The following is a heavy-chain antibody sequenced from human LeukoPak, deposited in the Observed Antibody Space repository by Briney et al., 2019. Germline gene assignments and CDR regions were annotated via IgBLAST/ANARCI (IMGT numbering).Heavy chain of an antibody. J-gene: IGHJ6*03. CDR3: ARLKRRIGVAAIPYYYYYMDV. D-gene: IGHD6-19*01. Sequence: LETLSLTCTVSGDSISSNNYCWGWIRQPPGKGLEWIGSMDHTGDTYYNPSLKGRVAISVDTSNNHFSLRLNSVTASDMAIFYCARLKRRIGVAAIPYYYYYMDVWGKGTTVTVSS. CDR1: GDSISSNNYC. V-gene: IGHV4-39*01. CDR2: MDHTGDT.